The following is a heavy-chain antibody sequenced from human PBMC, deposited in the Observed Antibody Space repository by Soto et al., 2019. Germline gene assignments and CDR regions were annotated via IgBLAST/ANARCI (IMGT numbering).Heavy chain of an antibody. D-gene: IGHD3-16*01. CDR3: ARGASPGYSLWDNPRGDWFES. CDR2: MNPNTGVTKT. J-gene: IGHJ5*01. CDR1: GYTFTYYD. Sequence: QVQLVQSGAELKKPGASVRVSCKASGYTFTYYDINWVRQAAGQGLEWMGWMNPNTGVTKTDYLGKSEGILTMPRDISISTAYLKIHMLSSEDTAVYYCARGASPGYSLWDNPRGDWFESWGHGPLVTVSS. V-gene: IGHV1-8*02.